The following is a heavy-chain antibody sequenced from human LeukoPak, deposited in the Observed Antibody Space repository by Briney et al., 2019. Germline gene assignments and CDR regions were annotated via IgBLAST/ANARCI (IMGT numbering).Heavy chain of an antibody. J-gene: IGHJ3*02. CDR3: ARESGTYYYGSGSYYSGAFDI. CDR1: GFTFSSYW. Sequence: GGSLRLSCAASGFTFSSYWMSWVRQAPGKGLEWVANIKQDGSEKYYVDSVKGRFTISRDNAKNSLYLQMNSLRAEDTAVYYCARESGTYYYGSGSYYSGAFDIWGQGTMVTVSS. V-gene: IGHV3-7*01. D-gene: IGHD3-10*01. CDR2: IKQDGSEK.